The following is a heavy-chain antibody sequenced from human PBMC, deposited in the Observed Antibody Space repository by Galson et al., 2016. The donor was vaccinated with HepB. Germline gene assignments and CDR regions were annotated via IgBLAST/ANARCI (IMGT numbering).Heavy chain of an antibody. CDR3: AREGSLPTKNWFDP. V-gene: IGHV3-30*04. CDR2: ISYDSKK. D-gene: IGHD1-14*01. J-gene: IGHJ5*02. CDR1: GFTFRNYA. Sequence: SLRLSCAASGFTFRNYAMHWVRQAPGKGLEWVAVISYDSKKYFADSVKGRFTISRDNSKNTVDLQMDSLRPEETAVYYCAREGSLPTKNWFDPWGQGTLVTVSS.